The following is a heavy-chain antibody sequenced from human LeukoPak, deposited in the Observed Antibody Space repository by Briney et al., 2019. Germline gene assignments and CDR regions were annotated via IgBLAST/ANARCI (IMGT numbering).Heavy chain of an antibody. V-gene: IGHV4-59*01. Sequence: SETLSLTCTVSGGSISSYYWSWIRQPPGKGLEWIGYIYYSGSTNYNPSLKSRVTISVDTSKSQFSLKLSSVTAADTAVYYCAREAPSIAAAGGGFDYWGQGTLVTVPS. D-gene: IGHD6-13*01. CDR3: AREAPSIAAAGGGFDY. CDR1: GGSISSYY. CDR2: IYYSGST. J-gene: IGHJ4*02.